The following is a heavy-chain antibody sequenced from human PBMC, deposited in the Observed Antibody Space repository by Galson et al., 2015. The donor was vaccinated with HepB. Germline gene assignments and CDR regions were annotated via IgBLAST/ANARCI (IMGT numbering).Heavy chain of an antibody. CDR3: ARAGLLGYCSSTSCRNTNYYYYMDV. D-gene: IGHD2-2*01. CDR1: GYTFTGYY. V-gene: IGHV1-2*02. J-gene: IGHJ6*03. Sequence: SVKVSCKASGYTFTGYYMHWVRQAPGQGLEWMGWINPNSGGTNYAQKFQGRVTVTRDTSISTAYMELSRLRSDDTAVYYCARAGLLGYCSSTSCRNTNYYYYMDVWGKGTTVTVSS. CDR2: INPNSGGT.